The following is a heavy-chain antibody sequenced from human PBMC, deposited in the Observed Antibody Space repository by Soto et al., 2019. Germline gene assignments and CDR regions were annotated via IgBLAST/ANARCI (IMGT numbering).Heavy chain of an antibody. CDR3: AHAYGGRSLC. CDR1: GFSLTTDRVG. CDR2: IYWDDSK. V-gene: IGHV2-5*02. J-gene: IGHJ4*02. D-gene: IGHD1-26*01. Sequence: QITLKESGPTLVKPTQTLTLTCTFSGFSLTTDRVGVGWVRQPPGEALEWLAVIYWDDSKTYRPSLESRLTITKDTSKNQVDLTMSNMVSLDTATYYSAHAYGGRSLCWGQGTRVTFSS.